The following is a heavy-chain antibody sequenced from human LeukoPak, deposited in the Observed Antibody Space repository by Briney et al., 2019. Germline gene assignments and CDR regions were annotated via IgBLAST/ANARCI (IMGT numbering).Heavy chain of an antibody. Sequence: SETLSLACTVSGSSINNNFWTWIRQPPGKGLEWIGYIYSSGSANYNPSLKSRVIISGDTSKNQISLKLTSVTAADTAVYFCARHRDYYDTWGHGTLVTVSS. V-gene: IGHV4-59*08. CDR2: IYSSGSA. D-gene: IGHD3-22*01. CDR1: GSSINNNF. CDR3: ARHRDYYDT. J-gene: IGHJ4*01.